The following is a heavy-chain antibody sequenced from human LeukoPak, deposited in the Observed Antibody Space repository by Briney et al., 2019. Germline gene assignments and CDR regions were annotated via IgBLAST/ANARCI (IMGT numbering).Heavy chain of an antibody. CDR2: TRNKAKSYTT. J-gene: IGHJ4*02. D-gene: IGHD5-12*01. CDR1: GFTFSYDY. CDR3: ARGGGYSGYDVYYFDY. V-gene: IGHV3-72*01. Sequence: PRGSLILSCAAPGFTFSYDYMASVRQAPGKGLEWVDRTRNKAKSYTTEYAASVKGRFTISRDDSKNSLYLQMNSLKTEDTAVYYCARGGGYSGYDVYYFDYWGQGTLVTVSS.